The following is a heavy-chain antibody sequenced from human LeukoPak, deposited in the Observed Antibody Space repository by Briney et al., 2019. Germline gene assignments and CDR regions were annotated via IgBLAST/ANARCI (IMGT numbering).Heavy chain of an antibody. CDR1: GFTFSSYA. J-gene: IGHJ4*02. D-gene: IGHD3-22*01. Sequence: GGSLRLSCAASGFTFSSYAMHWVRQAPGKGLEWVAVISYDGSNKYYADSVKGRFTISRDNSKNTLYLQMNSLRAEDTAVYYRARAYYYDSSGYYYHMYYFDYWGQGTLVTVSS. CDR3: ARAYYYDSSGYYYHMYYFDY. V-gene: IGHV3-30-3*01. CDR2: ISYDGSNK.